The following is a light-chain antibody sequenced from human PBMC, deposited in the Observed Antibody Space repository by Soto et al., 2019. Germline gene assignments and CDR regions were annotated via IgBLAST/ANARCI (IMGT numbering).Light chain of an antibody. V-gene: IGKV3-20*01. CDR2: GAS. CDR3: HHYGSSPHT. Sequence: EILLTQSPGTLSLSPGERATLSCRASQSVSSNYLAWYQQKPGQAPRLLIYGASSRATGIPDRFSGSGSGTDFTLTISRLEPEDFAVYYCHHYGSSPHTFGQGTKVDIK. J-gene: IGKJ1*01. CDR1: QSVSSNY.